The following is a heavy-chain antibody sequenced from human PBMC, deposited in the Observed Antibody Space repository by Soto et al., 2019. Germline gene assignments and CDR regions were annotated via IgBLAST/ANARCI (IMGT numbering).Heavy chain of an antibody. D-gene: IGHD6-19*01. V-gene: IGHV4-34*02. CDR2: INYTGTT. Sequence: QVQLRQWGAGLLKPSETLSLTCAVNGGSFSGYSWTWIRQAPGKGLDWIGEINYTGTTNYSPSLKSRVTLSVDTSKNQFSLELRSVSAADTAVYYCAREGGSGWYYYDYWGHGTLVTASS. J-gene: IGHJ4*01. CDR1: GGSFSGYS. CDR3: AREGGSGWYYYDY.